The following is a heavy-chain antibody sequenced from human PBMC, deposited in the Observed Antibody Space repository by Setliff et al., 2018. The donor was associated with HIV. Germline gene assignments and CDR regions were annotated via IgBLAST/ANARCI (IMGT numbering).Heavy chain of an antibody. CDR1: GFTFSSYE. V-gene: IGHV3-48*03. CDR3: ARDDSNYRQHGMDV. CDR2: ISSSGSTI. J-gene: IGHJ6*02. D-gene: IGHD4-4*01. Sequence: GGSLRLSCAASGFTFSSYEMNWVRQAPGKGLEWVSYISSSGSTIYYADSVKGRFTISRDNAKNSLYLQMNSLRAEDTAVYYCARDDSNYRQHGMDVWGQGITVTVSS.